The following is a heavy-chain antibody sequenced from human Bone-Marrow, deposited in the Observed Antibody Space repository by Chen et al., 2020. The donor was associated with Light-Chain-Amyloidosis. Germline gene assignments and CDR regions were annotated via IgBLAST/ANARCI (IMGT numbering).Heavy chain of an antibody. CDR2: IYFGGKT. J-gene: IGHJ6*02. Sequence: QVVETGGGLIQSGGSLRLSCAASGFTVGTNYMNWVRQAPGKGLEWGSVIYFGGKTFYADSVKGRFTISRESVKNTIYLQMDSLRVEDTGVYYCARDEGMYTSGYYGLGMDVWGPGTTVVVSS. V-gene: IGHV3-53*02. CDR3: ARDEGMYTSGYYGLGMDV. CDR1: GFTVGTNY. D-gene: IGHD3-3*01.